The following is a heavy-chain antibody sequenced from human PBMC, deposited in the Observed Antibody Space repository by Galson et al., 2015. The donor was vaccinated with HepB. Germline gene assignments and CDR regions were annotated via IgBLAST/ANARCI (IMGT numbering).Heavy chain of an antibody. CDR1: GFTFSSYW. Sequence: SLRLSCAASGFTFSSYWMNWVRQAPGKGLEWVANIKQDESEKYYVDSVKGRFTISRDNATNSLYLQMNYLGAEDTAVYYCARVLADSSGWYRADCWGQGALVTVSS. CDR2: IKQDESEK. D-gene: IGHD6-19*01. J-gene: IGHJ4*02. V-gene: IGHV3-7*03. CDR3: ARVLADSSGWYRADC.